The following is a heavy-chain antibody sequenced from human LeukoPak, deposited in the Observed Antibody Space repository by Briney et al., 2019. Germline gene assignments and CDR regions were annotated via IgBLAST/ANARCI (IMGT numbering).Heavy chain of an antibody. CDR2: TSGSGVYT. CDR1: GFTFNSYA. J-gene: IGHJ4*02. Sequence: GGSLRLSCAASGFTFNSYAMSWVRQAPGKGLHWVSTTSGSGVYTYYADSVKGRFTISTDNSKNTLYLQMDSLRNEDTAVYYCARDRGASGNYRHFDYWGQGTLVTVSS. V-gene: IGHV3-23*01. CDR3: ARDRGASGNYRHFDY. D-gene: IGHD1-26*01.